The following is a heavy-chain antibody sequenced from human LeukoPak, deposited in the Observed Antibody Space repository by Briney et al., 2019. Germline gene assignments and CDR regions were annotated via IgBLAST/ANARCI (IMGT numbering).Heavy chain of an antibody. Sequence: PSETLSLTCTVSGGSISSYYWSWIRQPPGKGLEWIGYIYYSGSTNYNPSLKSRVTISVDTSKNQFSLKLSSVTAADTAVYYCARDHKSDYYDSSGYYVYALDIWGQGTMVTVSS. J-gene: IGHJ3*02. CDR2: IYYSGST. CDR3: ARDHKSDYYDSSGYYVYALDI. CDR1: GGSISSYY. D-gene: IGHD3-22*01. V-gene: IGHV4-59*01.